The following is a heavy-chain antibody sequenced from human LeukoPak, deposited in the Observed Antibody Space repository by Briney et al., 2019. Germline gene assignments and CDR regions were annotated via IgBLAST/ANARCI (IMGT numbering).Heavy chain of an antibody. CDR2: MYYSGST. J-gene: IGHJ5*02. D-gene: IGHD2-2*01. Sequence: PSETLSLTCTVSGGSISSSSYYWGWIRQPPGKGLEWIGSMYYSGSTYYNLSLKSRVTISVDTSKNQFSLKLSSVTAADTAVYYCARQNIYCSRTSCYEVDWFDPWGQGTLVTVSS. V-gene: IGHV4-39*01. CDR3: ARQNIYCSRTSCYEVDWFDP. CDR1: GGSISSSSYY.